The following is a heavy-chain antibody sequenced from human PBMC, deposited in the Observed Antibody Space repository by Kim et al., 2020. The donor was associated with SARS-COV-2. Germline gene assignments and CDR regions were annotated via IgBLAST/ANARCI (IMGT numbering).Heavy chain of an antibody. D-gene: IGHD3-9*01. CDR3: ARKLRYFDWGCSFDY. CDR1: GFTFSSYW. Sequence: GGSLRLSCAASGFTFSSYWMSWVRQAPGKGLEWVANIKQDGSEKYYVASVKGRFTISRDNAKNSLYLQMNSLRAEDTAVYYCARKLRYFDWGCSFDYWGQGTLVTVSS. V-gene: IGHV3-7*03. J-gene: IGHJ4*02. CDR2: IKQDGSEK.